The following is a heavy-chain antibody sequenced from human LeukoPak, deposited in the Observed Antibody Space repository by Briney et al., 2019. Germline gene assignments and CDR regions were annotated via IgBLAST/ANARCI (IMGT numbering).Heavy chain of an antibody. CDR3: ARHGFNYYDSSGYYKFDY. Sequence: SETLSLTCTVSGYSISSGYYWGWIRQPPGKGLEWIGFIYHSGSTYYNPSLKSRVTISVDTSKNQFSLKLSSVTAADTAVYYCARHGFNYYDSSGYYKFDYWGQGTLVTVSS. V-gene: IGHV4-38-2*02. D-gene: IGHD3-22*01. J-gene: IGHJ4*02. CDR2: IYHSGST. CDR1: GYSISSGYY.